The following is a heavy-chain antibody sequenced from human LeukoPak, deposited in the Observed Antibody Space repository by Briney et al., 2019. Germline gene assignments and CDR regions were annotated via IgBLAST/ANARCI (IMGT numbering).Heavy chain of an antibody. D-gene: IGHD5-12*01. V-gene: IGHV4-34*01. J-gene: IGHJ4*02. CDR2: INHSGST. CDR3: ARLGSGYDLVFDY. Sequence: HPSETLSLTCAVYGGSFSGYYWSWIRQPPGKGLEWIGEINHSGSTNYNPSLKSRVTISVDTSKNQFSLKLSSVTAADTAVYYCARLGSGYDLVFDYWGQGTLVTVSS. CDR1: GGSFSGYY.